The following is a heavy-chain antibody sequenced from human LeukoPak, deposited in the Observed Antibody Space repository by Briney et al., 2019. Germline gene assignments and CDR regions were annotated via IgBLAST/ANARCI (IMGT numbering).Heavy chain of an antibody. CDR3: AKRAVGSGNSWYYFDF. CDR2: ISGSGGST. CDR1: GFTFSSYA. D-gene: IGHD6-13*01. J-gene: IGHJ4*02. V-gene: IGHV3-23*01. Sequence: SGGSLRLSCAASGFTFSSYAMSWVRQAPVKGLEWVSAISGSGGSTYYADSVKGRFTISRDSSKNTLYLQMNSLRAEDTAIYYCAKRAVGSGNSWYYFDFWGQGTLVTVSS.